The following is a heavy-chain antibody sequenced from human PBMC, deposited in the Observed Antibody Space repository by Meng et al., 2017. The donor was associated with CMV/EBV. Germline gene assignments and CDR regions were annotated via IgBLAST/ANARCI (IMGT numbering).Heavy chain of an antibody. CDR3: ARPWGYCSSSSCFNYYFGMDV. Sequence: GESLKISCAASGFTFSSYWMSWVRQAPGKGLEWVANIKQDGSEKYYVDSVKGRFTISRDNAKNTLYLQMNSLRAEDTAIYYCARPWGYCSSSSCFNYYFGMDVWGQGTTVTVSS. CDR2: IKQDGSEK. V-gene: IGHV3-7*01. J-gene: IGHJ6*02. D-gene: IGHD2-2*01. CDR1: GFTFSSYW.